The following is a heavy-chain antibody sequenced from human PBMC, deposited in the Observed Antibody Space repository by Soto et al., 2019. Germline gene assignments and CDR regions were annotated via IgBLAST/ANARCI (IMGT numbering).Heavy chain of an antibody. V-gene: IGHV3-30*18. J-gene: IGHJ3*02. CDR3: AKDHATAYNALDI. CDR2: ISYDGSNK. D-gene: IGHD4-17*01. CDR1: GFTFSSYG. Sequence: GGSLRLSCAASGFTFSSYGMHWVRQAPGKGLEWVAVISYDGSNKYYADSVKGRFTISRDNSKNTLYLQMNSLRAEDTAVYYCAKDHATAYNALDIWGQGTMVTVSS.